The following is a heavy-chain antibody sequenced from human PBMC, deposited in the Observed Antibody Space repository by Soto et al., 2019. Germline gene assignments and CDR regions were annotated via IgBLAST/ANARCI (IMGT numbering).Heavy chain of an antibody. V-gene: IGHV3-23*01. D-gene: IGHD5-12*01. CDR1: GFTFSSYA. CDR3: AKASGRGDGYNLNYYYGMDV. CDR2: ISGSGGST. J-gene: IGHJ6*02. Sequence: GGSPRLSCAASGFTFSSYARSWVRPAPGKGLEWVSAISGSGGSTYYADSVKGRFTISRDNSKNTLYLQMNSLRAEDTAVYYCAKASGRGDGYNLNYYYGMDVWGQGTTVTVSS.